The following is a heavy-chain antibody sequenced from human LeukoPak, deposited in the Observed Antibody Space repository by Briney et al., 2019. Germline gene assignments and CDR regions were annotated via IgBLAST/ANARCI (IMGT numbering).Heavy chain of an antibody. J-gene: IGHJ4*02. CDR3: ATQTVTRVY. CDR1: GFTFSDYW. V-gene: IGHV3-7*03. Sequence: GGSLRLSCVGSGFTFSDYWMNWVRQTPGKGPEWVANIKQDGSEKYYVDSVKGRFTISRDNAKNSLYLQMNSLRVEDTAVYYCATQTVTRVYWGQGTLVTVSS. CDR2: IKQDGSEK. D-gene: IGHD4-17*01.